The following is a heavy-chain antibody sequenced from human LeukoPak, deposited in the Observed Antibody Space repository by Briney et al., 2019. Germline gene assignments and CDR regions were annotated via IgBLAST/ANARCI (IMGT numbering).Heavy chain of an antibody. CDR1: GFTFSSYG. CDR2: IRYDGSNK. J-gene: IGHJ4*02. CDR3: AKDVIVAFDY. Sequence: GGSLRLSCAASGFTFSSYGMHWVRQAPGKGLEWVAFIRYDGSNKYYADSVKGRFTISRDNSKNTLYLQMNSLRAEDTAVCYCAKDVIVAFDYWGQGTLVTVSS. V-gene: IGHV3-30*02. D-gene: IGHD2/OR15-2a*01.